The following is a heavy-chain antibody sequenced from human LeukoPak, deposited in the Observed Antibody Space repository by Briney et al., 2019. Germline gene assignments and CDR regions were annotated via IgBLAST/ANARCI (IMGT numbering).Heavy chain of an antibody. CDR2: ISSSGRTI. D-gene: IGHD2-8*01. CDR1: GFTFSSYE. V-gene: IGHV3-48*03. CDR3: ARVGVAGGFDY. J-gene: IGHJ4*02. Sequence: GGSLRLSCAASGFTFSSYEMNWVRQAPGKGLEWVSYISSSGRTIYYADSVKGRFTISRDNAKNSLYLQMNSLRAEDTAVYYCARVGVAGGFDYWGQGTLVTVSS.